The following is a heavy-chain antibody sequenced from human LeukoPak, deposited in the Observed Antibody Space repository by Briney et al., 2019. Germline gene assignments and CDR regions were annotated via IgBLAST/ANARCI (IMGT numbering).Heavy chain of an antibody. CDR3: ARNGEGADYGFDY. CDR2: IIPIFGTA. D-gene: IGHD4-17*01. V-gene: IGHV1-69*05. Sequence: SVKVSCKASGGTFSSYAISWVRQAPGQGLEWMGRIIPIFGTANCARKFQGRVTITTDESTSTAYMELSSLRSEDTAVYYCARNGEGADYGFDYWGQGTLVTVSS. J-gene: IGHJ4*02. CDR1: GGTFSSYA.